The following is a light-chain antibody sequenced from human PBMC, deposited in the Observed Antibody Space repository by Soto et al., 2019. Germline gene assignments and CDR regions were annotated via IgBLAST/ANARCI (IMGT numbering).Light chain of an antibody. CDR1: QSVSSN. V-gene: IGKV3-15*01. Sequence: EIVMTQSPATLSVSPGERATLSCRASQSVSSNLAWYQQKPGQAPRLLIYGASTRATGIPARFRGSGSGTEFTLTISSLQSEDFAVYYCQQYNNWPGTFGQGNKVEIK. J-gene: IGKJ1*01. CDR3: QQYNNWPGT. CDR2: GAS.